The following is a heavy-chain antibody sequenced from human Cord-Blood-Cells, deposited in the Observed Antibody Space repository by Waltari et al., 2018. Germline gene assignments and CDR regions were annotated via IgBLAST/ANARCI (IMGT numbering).Heavy chain of an antibody. CDR1: GGTFSSYA. J-gene: IGHJ6*02. CDR3: SHDILTGYYSYYGMDV. V-gene: IGHV1-69*06. Sequence: QVQLVQSGAEVKKPGSSVKVSCKASGGTFSSYAISWVRQAPGQGLEWMGGIIPIFGTANYAQKCQGRVTITADKSTSTAYMELSSLRSEDTAVYYCSHDILTGYYSYYGMDVWGQGTTVTVSS. CDR2: IIPIFGTA. D-gene: IGHD3-9*01.